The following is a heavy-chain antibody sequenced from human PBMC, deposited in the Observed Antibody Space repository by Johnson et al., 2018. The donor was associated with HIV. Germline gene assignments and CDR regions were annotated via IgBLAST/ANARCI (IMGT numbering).Heavy chain of an antibody. D-gene: IGHD3-22*01. CDR2: IWYDGSNK. CDR1: GFTFSSYG. J-gene: IGHJ3*02. Sequence: VQLVESGGGVVQPGRSLRLSCAASGFTFSSYGMHWVRQAPGKGLEWVAVIWYDGSNKYYADSVKGRFTISRDNAKNSLYLQMNSLRVEDTALYYCAKRDYYDRSGTRGAFDIWGQGTMVTVSS. V-gene: IGHV3-33*03. CDR3: AKRDYYDRSGTRGAFDI.